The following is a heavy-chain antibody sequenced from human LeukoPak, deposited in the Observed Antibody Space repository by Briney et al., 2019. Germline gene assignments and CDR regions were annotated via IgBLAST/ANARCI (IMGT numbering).Heavy chain of an antibody. D-gene: IGHD6-19*01. V-gene: IGHV4-34*01. J-gene: IGHJ4*02. CDR1: GGSFSGYY. Sequence: SETLSLTCTVYGGSFSGYYWSWIRQPPGKGLEWIGEINHSGSTNYNPSLKSRVTISVDTSKNQFSLKLSSVTAADTAVYYCARGRAVAGWSRYYFDYWGQGTLVTVSS. CDR2: INHSGST. CDR3: ARGRAVAGWSRYYFDY.